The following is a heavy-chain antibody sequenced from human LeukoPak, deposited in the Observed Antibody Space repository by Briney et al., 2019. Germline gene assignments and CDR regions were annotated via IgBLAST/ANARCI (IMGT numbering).Heavy chain of an antibody. CDR3: ARGEGYSSGGTNYYYYYYMDV. CDR2: IIPIFGTA. Sequence: ASVKVSCKASGGTFSSYAISWVRQAPGQGLEWMGRIIPIFGTANYAQKFQGRATITTDESTSTAYMELSSLRSEDTAVYYCARGEGYSSGGTNYYYYYYMDVWGKGTTVTVSS. D-gene: IGHD6-19*01. J-gene: IGHJ6*03. V-gene: IGHV1-69*05. CDR1: GGTFSSYA.